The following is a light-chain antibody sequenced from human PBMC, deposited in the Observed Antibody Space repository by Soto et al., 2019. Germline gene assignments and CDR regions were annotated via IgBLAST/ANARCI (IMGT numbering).Light chain of an antibody. CDR2: AAS. CDR3: QQSSNTQPT. J-gene: IGKJ4*01. V-gene: IGKV1-39*01. CDR1: QSISTY. Sequence: DIQMTQSPSSLSASVGDRVTITCRASQSISTYLNWYQQKPGKAPNLLIYAASSLQSGAPSRFRRSGSGTDLTLRISELQPEDFATYHCQQSSNTQPTFGGGTKVEIK.